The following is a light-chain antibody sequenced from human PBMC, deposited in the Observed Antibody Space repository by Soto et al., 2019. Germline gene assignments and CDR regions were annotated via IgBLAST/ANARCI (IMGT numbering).Light chain of an antibody. Sequence: DIQMTQSPSSLSASVGDRVTITCRASQSISSYLNRYQQKPGKAPKVLIYAASSLQSGVSSRFSGSGSGTDFTLTISSLQPEDFATYYCQQSFSTPLTFGGGTKVDIK. CDR3: QQSFSTPLT. CDR2: AAS. J-gene: IGKJ4*01. CDR1: QSISSY. V-gene: IGKV1-39*01.